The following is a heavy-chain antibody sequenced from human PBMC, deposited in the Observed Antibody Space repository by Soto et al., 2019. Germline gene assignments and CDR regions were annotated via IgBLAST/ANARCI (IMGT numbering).Heavy chain of an antibody. CDR3: ARDLSAVKRFESFKYYRMDV. J-gene: IGHJ6*02. V-gene: IGHV1-69*06. Sequence: QVQLMQSGAEVRKPGSSVTVSCKASGGTFSSNPISWVRQAPGLGLEWMGGIIPIFATPHYARRFLDRVTLTADRSTNTAYMELTGLTSEDTAIYYCARDLSAVKRFESFKYYRMDVWGQGTTVTVS. CDR2: IIPIFATP. CDR1: GGTFSSNP. D-gene: IGHD3-3*01.